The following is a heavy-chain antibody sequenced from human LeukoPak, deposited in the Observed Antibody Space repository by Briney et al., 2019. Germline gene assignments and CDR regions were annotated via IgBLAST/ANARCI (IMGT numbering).Heavy chain of an antibody. V-gene: IGHV3-23*01. CDR3: AKSSDSSAPYFDY. Sequence: GGSLRLSCAASGVTFSSYAMSWVRQAPGKGLEWVSAISDSGGSTYYADSVKGRFTISRDNSRNTLYLQMNSLRAEDTAVYYCAKSSDSSAPYFDYWGQGTLVTVSS. J-gene: IGHJ4*02. CDR1: GVTFSSYA. CDR2: ISDSGGST. D-gene: IGHD3-22*01.